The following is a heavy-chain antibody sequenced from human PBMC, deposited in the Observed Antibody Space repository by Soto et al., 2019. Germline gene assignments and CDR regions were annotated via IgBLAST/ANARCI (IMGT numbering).Heavy chain of an antibody. Sequence: QVQLVQSGAEVKKPGSSVKVSCKASGGTFSSYTISWVRQAPGQGLEWMGRIIPILGIANYAQKLQCRVTMTADKSTSTACMEGGSLRSEDTAVYYCEMEYCSSTSCYRDYWGQGTLVTVSS. CDR1: GGTFSSYT. V-gene: IGHV1-69*02. J-gene: IGHJ4*02. CDR3: EMEYCSSTSCYRDY. D-gene: IGHD2-2*02. CDR2: IIPILGIA.